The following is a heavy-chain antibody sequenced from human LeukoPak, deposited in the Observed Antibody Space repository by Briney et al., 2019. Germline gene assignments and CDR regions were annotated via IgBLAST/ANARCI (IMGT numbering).Heavy chain of an antibody. D-gene: IGHD3-9*01. Sequence: ASVKVSCKASGYTFTGYYMHWVRQAPGQGLEWMGWINPNSGGTNYAQKFQGRVTMTRDTSISTAYMGLSRLRSDDTAVYYCARGGYYDILTGYSSDPLDYWGQGTLVTVSS. CDR1: GYTFTGYY. J-gene: IGHJ4*02. V-gene: IGHV1-2*02. CDR3: ARGGYYDILTGYSSDPLDY. CDR2: INPNSGGT.